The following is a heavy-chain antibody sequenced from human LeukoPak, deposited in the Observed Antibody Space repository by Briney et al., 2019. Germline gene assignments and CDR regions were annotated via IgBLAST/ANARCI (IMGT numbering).Heavy chain of an antibody. D-gene: IGHD3-10*01. V-gene: IGHV4-61*02. CDR3: ARGYYYRT. Sequence: SETLPLTCTVSGGSVGSDNSYWNWIRQPAGKGLEWIGRIYADGSSTYNPSLKSRVTILVDTSKSQFSLRLSSMTAADTAVYYCARGYYYRTWGQGTLVTVSS. J-gene: IGHJ4*02. CDR1: GGSVGSDNSY. CDR2: IYADGSS.